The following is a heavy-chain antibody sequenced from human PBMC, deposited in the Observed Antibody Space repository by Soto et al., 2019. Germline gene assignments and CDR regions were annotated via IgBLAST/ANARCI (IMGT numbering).Heavy chain of an antibody. J-gene: IGHJ4*02. D-gene: IGHD3-16*01. CDR2: INQDGSER. Sequence: EVQLVESGGDLVQPGGSLRLSCGASGFTFSSFWMTWVRQAPGKGLQWVANINQDGSERHYVDSEKGRFTISRDNAKSSLYLQMNSLSAEDTAVYYCASGGHVDYCGQGTLVTVSS. CDR1: GFTFSSFW. V-gene: IGHV3-7*05. CDR3: ASGGHVDY.